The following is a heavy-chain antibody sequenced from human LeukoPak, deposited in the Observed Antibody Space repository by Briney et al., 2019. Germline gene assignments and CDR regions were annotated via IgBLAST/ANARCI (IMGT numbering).Heavy chain of an antibody. Sequence: ASVKVSCKASGYTFTGYYMHWLRQAPGQGLEWMGRINPNSGGTNYAQKFQGRVTMTRDTSISTAYMELSRLRSDDTAVYYCARARRDSSSWYGYWGQGTLVTVSS. CDR1: GYTFTGYY. D-gene: IGHD6-13*01. CDR3: ARARRDSSSWYGY. CDR2: INPNSGGT. J-gene: IGHJ4*02. V-gene: IGHV1-2*06.